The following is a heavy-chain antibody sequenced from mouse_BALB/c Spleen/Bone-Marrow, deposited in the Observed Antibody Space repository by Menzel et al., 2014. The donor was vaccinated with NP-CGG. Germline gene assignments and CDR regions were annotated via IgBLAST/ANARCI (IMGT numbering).Heavy chain of an antibody. CDR3: VRSRLRDWYFDV. V-gene: IGHV1S56*01. D-gene: IGHD1-2*01. Sequence: VHLVESGVELVKPGASVKLSCKASGNTFTSYDINWVRQRPEQGLEWIGWIFPGDSTTKYNEKFKGKATLSTDKSSSTVHMQLSRLTSEDPAVYFCVRSRLRDWYFDVWGAGTTVTISS. CDR1: GNTFTSYD. CDR2: IFPGDSTT. J-gene: IGHJ1*01.